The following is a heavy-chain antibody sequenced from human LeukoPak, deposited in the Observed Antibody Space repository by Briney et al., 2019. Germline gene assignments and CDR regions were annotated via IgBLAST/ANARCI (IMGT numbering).Heavy chain of an antibody. CDR2: IKSESVGGAI. V-gene: IGHV3-15*01. CDR3: TTTYHYDSSGYSSYY. D-gene: IGHD3-22*01. J-gene: IGHJ4*02. Sequence: GESLRLSCAASGFTFSNAWMTWVRQAPGKGLEWVGRIKSESVGGAIDYAAPVKGRFTISRDDSKNTVYLQMNSLKTEDTALYYCTTTYHYDSSGYSSYYWGQGTLVTVSS. CDR1: GFTFSNAW.